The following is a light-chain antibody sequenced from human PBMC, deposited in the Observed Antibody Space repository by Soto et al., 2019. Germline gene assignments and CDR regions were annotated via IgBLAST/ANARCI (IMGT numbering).Light chain of an antibody. CDR2: VAS. V-gene: IGKV3-20*01. J-gene: IGKJ3*01. Sequence: EVVFNLSPGALSLSTGERATLSCRASQRVGSSYLAWYQHKPDQAPRLLIYVASGRATGTPDRFSGSGSGTDFSLTISRLEPEDFAVYYCQQYGNSPWRFGHGAIVDIK. CDR3: QQYGNSPWR. CDR1: QRVGSSY.